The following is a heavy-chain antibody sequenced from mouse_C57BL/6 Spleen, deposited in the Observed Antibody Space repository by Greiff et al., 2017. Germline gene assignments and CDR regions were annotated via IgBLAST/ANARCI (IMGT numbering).Heavy chain of an antibody. CDR2: IWSDGST. D-gene: IGHD2-4*01. V-gene: IGHV2-6*03. CDR1: GFSSTSYG. J-gene: IGHJ3*01. Sequence: QVQLKESGPGLVAPSQSLSITCTVSGFSSTSYGVHWVRQPPGKGLEWLVVIWSDGSTTYNSALKSRLSISKDNSKSQVFLKMNSLQTDDTAMYYCARPYDYDNAWFAYWGQGTLVTVSA. CDR3: ARPYDYDNAWFAY.